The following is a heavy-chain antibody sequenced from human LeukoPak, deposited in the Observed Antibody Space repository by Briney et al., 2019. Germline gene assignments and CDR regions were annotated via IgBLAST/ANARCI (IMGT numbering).Heavy chain of an antibody. Sequence: ASVRVSCTASGYTFTGYYMHWVRQAPGQGLEWMGWINPNSGGTTYAQKFQGRVTMTSELSISTAYMELSRLRSDDMAVYYCARARHGSCSDFDYWGQGTLVTVS. CDR2: INPNSGGT. V-gene: IGHV1-2*02. CDR1: GYTFTGYY. D-gene: IGHD1-26*01. CDR3: ARARHGSCSDFDY. J-gene: IGHJ4*02.